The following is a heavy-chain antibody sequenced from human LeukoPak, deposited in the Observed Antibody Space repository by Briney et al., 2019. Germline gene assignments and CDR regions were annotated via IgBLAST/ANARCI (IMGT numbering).Heavy chain of an antibody. CDR1: GFTFSSYS. CDR2: ISSSSNCI. Sequence: GGSLRLSCAASGFTFSSYSMNWVSQAPGKGLEWVSSISSSSNCISYADSVKGRFTISRDNAKNSLYLQMNSLRAEDTAVYYCAISSGGSCYQWGQGTLVTVSS. J-gene: IGHJ4*02. V-gene: IGHV3-21*01. CDR3: AISSGGSCYQ. D-gene: IGHD2-15*01.